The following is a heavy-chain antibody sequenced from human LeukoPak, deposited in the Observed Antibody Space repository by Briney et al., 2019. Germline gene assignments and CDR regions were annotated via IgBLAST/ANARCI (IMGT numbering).Heavy chain of an antibody. J-gene: IGHJ4*02. CDR3: ARTAGGDPYFDY. CDR1: GGSISSGDYY. CDR2: IYYSGST. Sequence: SETLSLTCTVSGGSISSGDYYWSWIRQPPGKGLEWIGYIYYSGSTYYNPSLKSRVTISVDTSKNQFSLKLSSVTAADTAVYYCARTAGGDPYFDYWGRGTLVTVSS. D-gene: IGHD4-17*01. V-gene: IGHV4-30-4*01.